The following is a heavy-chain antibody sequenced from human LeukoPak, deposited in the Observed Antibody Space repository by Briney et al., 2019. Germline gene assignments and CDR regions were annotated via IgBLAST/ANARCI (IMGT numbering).Heavy chain of an antibody. J-gene: IGHJ4*02. D-gene: IGHD1-7*01. V-gene: IGHV3-11*01. CDR2: TSSSGSTI. Sequence: GGSLRLSCAASGFTFSDYYMSWIRQAPGKGLEWVSYTSSSGSTIYYADSVKGRFTISRDNAKNSLYLQMNSLRAEDTAVYYCARESMRYNWNYAPPFVDYWGQGTLVTVSS. CDR3: ARESMRYNWNYAPPFVDY. CDR1: GFTFSDYY.